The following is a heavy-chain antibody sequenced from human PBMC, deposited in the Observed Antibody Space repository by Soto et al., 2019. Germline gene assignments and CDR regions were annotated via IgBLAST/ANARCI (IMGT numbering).Heavy chain of an antibody. Sequence: EVQLVESGGDLVKPGGSLSLSCAASGFSFDDAWISWVRQAPGQGLEWIGRIRSKGVGERRDYAAPVKGRFTISRDDSQNTLSLLMNMLKIEDTAVYYCTTGRPVGGHCSGGGGYWGQGTLVTVSS. CDR2: IRSKGVGERR. CDR1: GFSFDDAW. V-gene: IGHV3-15*01. CDR3: TTGRPVGGHCSGGGGY. J-gene: IGHJ4*02. D-gene: IGHD2-15*01.